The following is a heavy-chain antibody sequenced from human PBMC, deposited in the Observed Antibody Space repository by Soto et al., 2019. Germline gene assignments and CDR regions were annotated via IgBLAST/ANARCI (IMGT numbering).Heavy chain of an antibody. Sequence: AGGSLRLSCAASGFTFSSYAMSWVRQAPGKGLEWVSAISGSGGSTYYADSVKGRFTISRDNSKNTLYLQMNSLRAEDTAVYYCAKAGTYYDSLSAPPSGSAYYFDYWGQGTLVTVSS. CDR2: ISGSGGST. D-gene: IGHD3-22*01. CDR3: AKAGTYYDSLSAPPSGSAYYFDY. CDR1: GFTFSSYA. J-gene: IGHJ4*02. V-gene: IGHV3-23*01.